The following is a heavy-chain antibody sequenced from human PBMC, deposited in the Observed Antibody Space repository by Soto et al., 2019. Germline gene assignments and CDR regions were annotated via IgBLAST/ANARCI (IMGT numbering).Heavy chain of an antibody. CDR1: GFTFSSYT. D-gene: IGHD2-15*01. V-gene: IGHV3-30*18. J-gene: IGHJ4*02. Sequence: GGSLRLSCAASGFTFSSYTMNWVRQAPGKGLEWVAVISYDGSNKYYADSVKGRFTISRDNSKNTLYLQMNSLRAEDTAVYYCAKDLRYCSGGSCYPFLWGQGTLVTVSS. CDR3: AKDLRYCSGGSCYPFL. CDR2: ISYDGSNK.